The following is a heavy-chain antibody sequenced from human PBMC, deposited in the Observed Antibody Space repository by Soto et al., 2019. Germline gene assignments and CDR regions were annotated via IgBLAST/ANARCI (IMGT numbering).Heavy chain of an antibody. CDR2: IYYSGST. CDR1: RRSISRCAYY. Sequence: SDTLSLTCTLSRRSISRCAYYWSCVRQLPGKGLEWIGYIYYSGSTYYNPSLKSRVTISVDTSKNQFSLKLSSVTAADTAVYYCARGLFTAAAPDYYYYYGMDVWGQGTTVTVS. D-gene: IGHD2-2*01. CDR3: ARGLFTAAAPDYYYYYGMDV. V-gene: IGHV4-30-4*02. J-gene: IGHJ6*02.